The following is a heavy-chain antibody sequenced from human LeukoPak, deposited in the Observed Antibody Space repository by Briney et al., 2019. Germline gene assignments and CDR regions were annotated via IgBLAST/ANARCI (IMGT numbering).Heavy chain of an antibody. J-gene: IGHJ4*02. V-gene: IGHV3-21*01. CDR1: GFTFSSYS. Sequence: PGGSLRLSCAASGFTFSSYSMNWVRQAPGKGLEWVSSINCSSSYVYYADSVKGRFTISRDNAKNTLYLQMNSLRAEDTAVYYCARDQDGSGSYYRSGHHYWGQGTLVTVSS. CDR2: INCSSSYV. D-gene: IGHD3-10*01. CDR3: ARDQDGSGSYYRSGHHY.